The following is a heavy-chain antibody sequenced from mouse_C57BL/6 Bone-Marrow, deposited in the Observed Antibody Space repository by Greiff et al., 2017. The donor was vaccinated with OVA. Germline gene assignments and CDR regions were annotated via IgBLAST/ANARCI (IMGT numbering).Heavy chain of an antibody. CDR3: ANNSGCGYFDY. D-gene: IGHD3-2*02. Sequence: QVQLQQPGAELARPGASVKLSCKASGYTFTSYGIRWVKQRPGQGLEWIGKIYPSSGNTYYNEKFKGKATLTADKPSSTAYMELRSLTSEDSAVYLCANNSGCGYFDYWGKGTTLTVSS. CDR2: IYPSSGNT. CDR1: GYTFTSYG. V-gene: IGHV1-81*01. J-gene: IGHJ2*01.